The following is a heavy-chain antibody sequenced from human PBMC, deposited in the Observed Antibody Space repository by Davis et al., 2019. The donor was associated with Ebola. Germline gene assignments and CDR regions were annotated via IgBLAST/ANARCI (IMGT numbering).Heavy chain of an antibody. V-gene: IGHV3-21*01. CDR2: IYRSGGYI. D-gene: IGHD1-7*01. Sequence: PGGSLRLSCGASGFTFSTYNMDWVRQAPGKGLEWVSSIYRSGGYIYYADTVKGRFTISRDNAKNSLYLQMNSLRAEDTAVFYWVRGGQELQRNDAFDIWGQGTMVTVSS. CDR1: GFTFSTYN. J-gene: IGHJ3*02. CDR3: VRGGQELQRNDAFDI.